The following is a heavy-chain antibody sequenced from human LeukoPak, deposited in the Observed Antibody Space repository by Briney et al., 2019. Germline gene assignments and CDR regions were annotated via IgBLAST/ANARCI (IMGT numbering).Heavy chain of an antibody. CDR3: ATFEYYYGLGSF. D-gene: IGHD3-10*01. V-gene: IGHV1-24*01. Sequence: GASVKVSCKVSGYTLTELSMHWVRQAPGKGLEWMGGFDPEDGETIYAQKFQGRVTMTRDTSISTAYMELSRLRSDDTAVYYCATFEYYYGLGSFWGQGTMVTVSS. CDR1: GYTLTELS. CDR2: FDPEDGET. J-gene: IGHJ3*01.